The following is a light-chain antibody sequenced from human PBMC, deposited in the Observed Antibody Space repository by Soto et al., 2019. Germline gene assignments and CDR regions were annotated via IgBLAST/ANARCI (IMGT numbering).Light chain of an antibody. J-gene: IGKJ5*01. CDR3: QQYDDSIT. CDR1: QSISSRY. Sequence: EIVLTQSPDTLSLSPGESATLSCGASQSISSRYLAWYQQKPGQAPRLLIYGASNRATGVPDRFSGSGSGTDFTLTISRLEPEDFAVFYCQQYDDSITFGQGTRLEIE. CDR2: GAS. V-gene: IGKV3-20*01.